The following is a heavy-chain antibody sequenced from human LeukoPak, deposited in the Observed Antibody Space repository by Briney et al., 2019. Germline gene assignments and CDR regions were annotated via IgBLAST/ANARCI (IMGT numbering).Heavy chain of an antibody. Sequence: GGSLRLSCAASGFTFSSYAMHWVRQAPGKGLEWVAVISYDGSNKYYADSVKGRFTISSDNSKNTLYLQMNSLRAEDTAVYYCARVPESPGPMGRGVYYYYGMDVWGQGTTVTVSS. D-gene: IGHD3-10*01. CDR1: GFTFSSYA. CDR2: ISYDGSNK. J-gene: IGHJ6*02. CDR3: ARVPESPGPMGRGVYYYYGMDV. V-gene: IGHV3-30*04.